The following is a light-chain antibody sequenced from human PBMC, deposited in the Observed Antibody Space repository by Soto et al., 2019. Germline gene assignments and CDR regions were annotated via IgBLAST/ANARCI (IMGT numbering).Light chain of an antibody. Sequence: EIVLTQSPGTLSLSPGERATLSCRASQSVSSSYLVWYQQKPGQAPRVLIYGASSRATGIPDRFSGSGSGTDFTFTINRLEPEDFAVYYCQQYAISPYTFGQGTKLEIK. CDR2: GAS. V-gene: IGKV3-20*01. J-gene: IGKJ2*01. CDR1: QSVSSSY. CDR3: QQYAISPYT.